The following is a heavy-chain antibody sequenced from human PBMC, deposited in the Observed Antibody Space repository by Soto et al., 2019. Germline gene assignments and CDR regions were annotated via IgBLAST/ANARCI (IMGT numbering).Heavy chain of an antibody. V-gene: IGHV1-69*13. D-gene: IGHD3-22*01. J-gene: IGHJ5*02. CDR1: GGTFSSYA. Sequence: GASVKVSCKASGGTFSSYAISWVRQAPGQGLEWMGGIIPIFGTANHAQKFQGRVTITADESTSTAYMELSSLRSEDTAVYYCARGDSSGYYSRFDPWGQVTLVTVSS. CDR3: ARGDSSGYYSRFDP. CDR2: IIPIFGTA.